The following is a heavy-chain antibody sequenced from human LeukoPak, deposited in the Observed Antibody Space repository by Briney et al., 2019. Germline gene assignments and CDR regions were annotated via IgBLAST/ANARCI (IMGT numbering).Heavy chain of an antibody. V-gene: IGHV4-30-2*01. Sequence: PSQTLSLTCAVSGGSISSGGYSWSWIRQPPGKGLEWIGYIYHSGSTYYNPSLKSRVTISVDRSKNQFFLKLSSVTAADTAVYYCAGTTVVTPVYYYYGMDVWGQGTTVTVSS. D-gene: IGHD4-23*01. CDR2: IYHSGST. J-gene: IGHJ6*02. CDR1: GGSISSGGYS. CDR3: AGTTVVTPVYYYYGMDV.